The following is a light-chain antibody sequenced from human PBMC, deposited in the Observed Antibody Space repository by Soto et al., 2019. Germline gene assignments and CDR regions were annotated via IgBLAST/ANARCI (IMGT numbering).Light chain of an antibody. CDR1: QSGYDGY. V-gene: IGKV3-20*01. CDR2: GVF. Sequence: EIVLTQSPDTLSLSPGERATLSCRASQSGYDGYLAWYQQRPGQPPRLLIYGVFTRANGIPDRFSGSGSGTDFTLTINKLEPEDSAVYYCQHYGRPQWTLGQGTKVEIK. J-gene: IGKJ1*01. CDR3: QHYGRPQWT.